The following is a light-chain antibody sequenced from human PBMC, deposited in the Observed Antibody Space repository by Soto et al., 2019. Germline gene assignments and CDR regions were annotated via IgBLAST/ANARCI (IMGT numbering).Light chain of an antibody. CDR3: SSYTSTSTDV. Sequence: QSVLTQPASVSGSPGQSITISCTGTSSDVGGYNYVSWYQQHPGKAPKLMIYDVTYRPSGVSNRFSGSKSGTTASLTLSGLQAEDEADYYCSSYTSTSTDVFGTGNKVTVL. CDR2: DVT. J-gene: IGLJ1*01. CDR1: SSDVGGYNY. V-gene: IGLV2-14*01.